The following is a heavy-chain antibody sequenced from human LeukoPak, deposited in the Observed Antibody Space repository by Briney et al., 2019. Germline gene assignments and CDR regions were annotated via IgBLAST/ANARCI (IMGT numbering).Heavy chain of an antibody. J-gene: IGHJ4*02. CDR1: GGSISSYY. D-gene: IGHD3-3*01. Sequence: PSETLSLTCTVSGGSISSYYWSWIRQPPGKGLEWIGYIYYSGSTNYNPSLKSRVTISVDTSKNQFSLKLSSVTAADTAVYYCARGSDYDFWSGYPYYFDYWGQGTLVTVSS. CDR3: ARGSDYDFWSGYPYYFDY. V-gene: IGHV4-59*01. CDR2: IYYSGST.